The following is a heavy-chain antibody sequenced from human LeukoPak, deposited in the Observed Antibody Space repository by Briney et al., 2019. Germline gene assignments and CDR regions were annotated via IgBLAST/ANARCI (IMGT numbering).Heavy chain of an antibody. D-gene: IGHD3-10*01. Sequence: SQTLSLTCTVSGGSISSGGHYWSWLRQLPGKGLEWIGYIYYSGSTYYNPSLKSRVTISVDTSKNQFSLKLNSVTAADTAVYYCATPRESYYGSGSYPPAFDIWGQGTMVTVSS. J-gene: IGHJ3*02. CDR3: ATPRESYYGSGSYPPAFDI. CDR1: GGSISSGGHY. V-gene: IGHV4-31*03. CDR2: IYYSGST.